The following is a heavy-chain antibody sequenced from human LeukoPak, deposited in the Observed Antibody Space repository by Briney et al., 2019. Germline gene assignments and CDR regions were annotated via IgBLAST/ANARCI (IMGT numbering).Heavy chain of an antibody. V-gene: IGHV3-23*01. CDR1: GITLSNYG. CDR2: ISDTGGRT. J-gene: IGHJ4*02. Sequence: GGALIVSCAVSGITLSNYGMTWVRQAPGKGLEWVAGISDTGGRTKYADSVKGRFTISRDNPKNTLYLQMNSLRAEDTAVYFCAKRGVVIRVILVGFHKEAYYFDSWGQGALVTVSS. CDR3: AKRGVVIRVILVGFHKEAYYFDS. D-gene: IGHD3-22*01.